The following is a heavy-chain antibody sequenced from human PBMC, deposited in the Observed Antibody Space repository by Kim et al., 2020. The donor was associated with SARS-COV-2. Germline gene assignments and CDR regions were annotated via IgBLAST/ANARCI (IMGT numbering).Heavy chain of an antibody. Sequence: SQKFQGRVTITRDTSASTAYMELSSLRSEDTAVYYCARGRVRGVIPLDVWGQGTTVTVSS. D-gene: IGHD3-10*01. J-gene: IGHJ6*02. V-gene: IGHV1-3*01. CDR3: ARGRVRGVIPLDV.